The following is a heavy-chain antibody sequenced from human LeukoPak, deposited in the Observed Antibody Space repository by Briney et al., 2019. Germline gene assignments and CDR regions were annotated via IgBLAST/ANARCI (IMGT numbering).Heavy chain of an antibody. CDR1: GFTFSSYA. CDR2: ISKNGGST. CDR3: ARVDSGSACAS. J-gene: IGHJ1*01. D-gene: IGHD6-19*01. V-gene: IGHV3-64*01. Sequence: GGSLRLSCAASGFTFSSYAMHWVRQAPGKGLEFVSAISKNGGSTYYANSVKGRFTISRDISKNMLHLQMGSLRPEDMAVYYCARVDSGSACASWGQGILVTVSS.